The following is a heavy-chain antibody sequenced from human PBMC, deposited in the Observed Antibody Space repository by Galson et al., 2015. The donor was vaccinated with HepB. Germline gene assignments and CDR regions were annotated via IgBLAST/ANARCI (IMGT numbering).Heavy chain of an antibody. J-gene: IGHJ4*02. D-gene: IGHD3-3*01. Sequence: SLRLSCAASGFTFSNYPTHWVRQAPGKGLEWVAVISFDGNNQYHADSLKGRFTISRDNSKNTLYLQMNILRPEDTAVYYCARGAVRIFGVVPDSWGQGTLVTVSS. CDR3: ARGAVRIFGVVPDS. V-gene: IGHV3-30*04. CDR1: GFTFSNYP. CDR2: ISFDGNNQ.